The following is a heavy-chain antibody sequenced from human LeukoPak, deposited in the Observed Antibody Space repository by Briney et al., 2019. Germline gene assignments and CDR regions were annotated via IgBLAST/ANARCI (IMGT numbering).Heavy chain of an antibody. Sequence: GGSLRLSCTASGFTFSSYSMNWVRQAPGKGLEWVSYISTSSNTIYYADSVKGRFTISRDNAKNSLYLQMNSLRHEDTAVYYCASVSDYYDQYYWGQGTLVTVSS. V-gene: IGHV3-48*02. D-gene: IGHD3-22*01. CDR2: ISTSSNTI. J-gene: IGHJ4*02. CDR3: ASVSDYYDQYY. CDR1: GFTFSSYS.